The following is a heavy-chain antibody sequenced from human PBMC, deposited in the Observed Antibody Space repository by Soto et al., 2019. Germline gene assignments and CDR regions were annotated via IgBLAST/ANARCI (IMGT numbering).Heavy chain of an antibody. CDR1: GGSISSGDYY. D-gene: IGHD6-6*01. Sequence: QVQLQESGPGLVKPSQTLSLTCTVSGGSISSGDYYWSWIRQPPGKGLEWIGYIYHSGSTYYNPSLKSRVTISVDPPTNQFSRKLSSVTAADTAVYYCARERPDGARLDPWGQGTLVTVSS. CDR3: ARERPDGARLDP. V-gene: IGHV4-30-4*01. J-gene: IGHJ5*02. CDR2: IYHSGST.